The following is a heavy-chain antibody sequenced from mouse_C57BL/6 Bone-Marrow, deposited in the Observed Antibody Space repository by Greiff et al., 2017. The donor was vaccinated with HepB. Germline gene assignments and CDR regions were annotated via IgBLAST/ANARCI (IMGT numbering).Heavy chain of an antibody. V-gene: IGHV14-4*01. CDR2: IDPENGDT. J-gene: IGHJ3*01. D-gene: IGHD2-3*01. CDR1: GFNIKDDY. CDR3: TRDDPLAY. Sequence: VQLQQSGAELVRPGASVKLSCTASGFNIKDDYMHWVKQRPEQGLEWIGWIDPENGDTEYASKFQGKATITADTSSNTAYLQLSSLTSEDTAVYYCTRDDPLAYWGQGTLVTVSA.